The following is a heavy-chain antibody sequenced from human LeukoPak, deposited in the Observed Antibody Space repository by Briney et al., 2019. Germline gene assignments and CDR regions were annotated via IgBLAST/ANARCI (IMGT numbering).Heavy chain of an antibody. Sequence: GASVTVSCTASGYTFTIYDINWVRQATGQGLEWMGWMNPNSGNTGYAQKFQGRATITRNTSISTAYMELSSLRSEDTAVYYCARGLIARFDPWGQGTLVTVSS. J-gene: IGHJ5*02. CDR3: ARGLIARFDP. CDR2: MNPNSGNT. CDR1: GYTFTIYD. D-gene: IGHD3-22*01. V-gene: IGHV1-8*03.